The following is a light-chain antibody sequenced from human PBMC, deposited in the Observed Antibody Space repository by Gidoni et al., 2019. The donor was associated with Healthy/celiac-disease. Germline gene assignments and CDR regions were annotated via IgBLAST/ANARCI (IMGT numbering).Light chain of an antibody. V-gene: IGKV1-5*01. CDR1: QSISSW. J-gene: IGKJ3*01. Sequence: DIQMTQSPSTLSASVGDRVTITCRASQSISSWLAWYQQKPGKAPKLLIYDASSLESGFPSRFSGSGSGTEFTLTISSLQPDDFATYYCQQYNSYPFTFXPXTKVDIK. CDR2: DAS. CDR3: QQYNSYPFT.